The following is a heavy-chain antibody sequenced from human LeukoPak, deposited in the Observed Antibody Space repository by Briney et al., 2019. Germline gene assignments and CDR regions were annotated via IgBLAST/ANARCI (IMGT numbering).Heavy chain of an antibody. J-gene: IGHJ5*02. V-gene: IGHV4-34*01. CDR3: ARGGLHCSGRSCSLCCAT. Sequence: SETLSLTCSVYGGTFIGYYGSWIRQPPGRGLEWIGEINHSGSTNYNPSLKSRVTISVDTSKNQFSLKLSSVTAADTAVYYCARGGLHCSGRSCSLCCATWGEGTLVTVSS. CDR1: GGTFIGYY. CDR2: INHSGST. D-gene: IGHD2-15*01.